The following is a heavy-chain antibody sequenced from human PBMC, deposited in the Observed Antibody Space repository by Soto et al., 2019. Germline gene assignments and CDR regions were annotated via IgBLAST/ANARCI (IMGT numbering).Heavy chain of an antibody. CDR1: GFPLSTSEVG. CDR2: IYWDDDK. V-gene: IGHV2-5*02. J-gene: IGHJ4*02. Sequence: QITLKESGPTLVKPTQTLTLTCTFSGFPLSTSEVGVGWIRQPPGKALEWLALIYWDDDKRYSPSLKSRLTITKDTSKNQVVLTMTNMDPVDTATYYCAHRRPMGATYDYWGQGTLVTVSS. D-gene: IGHD1-26*01. CDR3: AHRRPMGATYDY.